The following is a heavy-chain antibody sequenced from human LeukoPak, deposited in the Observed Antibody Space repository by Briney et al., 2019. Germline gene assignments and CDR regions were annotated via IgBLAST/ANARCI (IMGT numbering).Heavy chain of an antibody. Sequence: SSETLSLTCAVYGGSFSGYYWSWIRQPPGKGLGWIGEINHSGSTNYNPSLKSRVTISVDTSKNQFSLKLSSVTAADTAVYYCARFLVVTRNPAPYGMDVWGQGTTVTVSS. D-gene: IGHD4-23*01. CDR2: INHSGST. V-gene: IGHV4-34*01. J-gene: IGHJ6*02. CDR3: ARFLVVTRNPAPYGMDV. CDR1: GGSFSGYY.